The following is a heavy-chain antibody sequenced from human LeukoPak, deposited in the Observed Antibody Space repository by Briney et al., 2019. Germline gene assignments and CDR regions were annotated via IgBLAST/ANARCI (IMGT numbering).Heavy chain of an antibody. CDR3: VGHSDY. D-gene: IGHD3-16*01. V-gene: IGHV3-7*01. J-gene: IGHJ4*02. Sequence: GGSLRLSCAASGFTFGNAWMTWVRQAPGKGLEWVANIKQDGSEKYYVDSVKGRLTISRDNAKNSLYLQMNSLRAEDTAVYYCVGHSDYWGQGTLVTVSS. CDR1: GFTFGNAW. CDR2: IKQDGSEK.